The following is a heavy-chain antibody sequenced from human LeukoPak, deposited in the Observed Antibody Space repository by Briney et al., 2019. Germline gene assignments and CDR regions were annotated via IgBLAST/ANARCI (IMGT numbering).Heavy chain of an antibody. V-gene: IGHV3-23*01. D-gene: IGHD6-13*01. CDR1: GFTFSSYA. J-gene: IGHJ4*02. Sequence: PGGSLRLSCAASGFTFSSYAMSWVRQAPGKGLEWVSAISGSGGSTYYADSVKGRFTISRDNSKNTLYLQMSSLRAEDTAVYYCVKFEQLAYYFDYWGQGTLVTVSS. CDR2: ISGSGGST. CDR3: VKFEQLAYYFDY.